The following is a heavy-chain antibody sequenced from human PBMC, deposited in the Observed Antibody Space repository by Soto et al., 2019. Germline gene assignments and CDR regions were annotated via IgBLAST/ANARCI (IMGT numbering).Heavy chain of an antibody. J-gene: IGHJ3*02. D-gene: IGHD3-3*01. V-gene: IGHV3-30-3*01. CDR3: ARCITIFGVVIHSDAFDI. Sequence: GGSLRLSCAASGFTFSSYAMHWVRQAPGKGLEWVAVISYDGSNKYYADSVKGRFTISRDNSKNTLYLQMNSLRAEDTAVYYCARCITIFGVVIHSDAFDIWGQGTMVTVSS. CDR2: ISYDGSNK. CDR1: GFTFSSYA.